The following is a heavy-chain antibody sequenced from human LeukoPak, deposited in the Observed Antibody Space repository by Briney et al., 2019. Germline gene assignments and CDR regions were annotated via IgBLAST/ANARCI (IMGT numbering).Heavy chain of an antibody. J-gene: IGHJ4*02. CDR3: AKDIGIVVVTTTITYFDY. CDR2: ITWNSGTV. Sequence: QPGRSLRLSCAASGFTFEDYTMHGFRQAQGRGLEWVSSITWNSGTVGYADSVRGRFTVSRDNAKKSLYLQMNSLRAEDTAFYYCAKDIGIVVVTTTITYFDYWGQGTLVTVSS. D-gene: IGHD2-15*01. V-gene: IGHV3-9*01. CDR1: GFTFEDYT.